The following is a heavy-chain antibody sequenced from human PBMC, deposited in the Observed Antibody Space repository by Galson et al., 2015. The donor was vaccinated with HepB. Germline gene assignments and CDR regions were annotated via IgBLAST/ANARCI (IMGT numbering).Heavy chain of an antibody. J-gene: IGHJ6*02. D-gene: IGHD2-8*02. CDR1: GYSFTSYW. CDR2: IDPSESYT. CDR3: ARDFRTLVATRGMDV. Sequence: QSGAEVKKPGESLRISCKGSGYSFTSYWISWVRQTPGKGLEWMGRIDPSESYTNYSPSFQGRFTISRDNSKNTLYLQMNSLRAEDTAVYYCARDFRTLVATRGMDVWGQGTTVTVSS. V-gene: IGHV5-10-1*01.